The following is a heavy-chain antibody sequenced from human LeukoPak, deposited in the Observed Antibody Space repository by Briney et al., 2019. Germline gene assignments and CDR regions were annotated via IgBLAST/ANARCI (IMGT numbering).Heavy chain of an antibody. CDR3: AKLSAKVSISTSYRFDY. V-gene: IGHV3-74*01. CDR1: GFTFSSYW. D-gene: IGHD2-2*01. CDR2: INSDGSST. Sequence: PGGSLRLSCAASGFTFSSYWMHWVRQAPGKGLVWVSRINSDGSSTSYADSVKGRFTISRDNAKNTLYLQMNSLRADDTAVYYCAKLSAKVSISTSYRFDYWGQGTLVTVSS. J-gene: IGHJ4*02.